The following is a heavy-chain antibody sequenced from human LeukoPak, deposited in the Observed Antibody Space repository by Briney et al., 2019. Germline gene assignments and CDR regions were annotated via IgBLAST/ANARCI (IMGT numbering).Heavy chain of an antibody. D-gene: IGHD2-15*01. CDR2: ISGYGDTT. J-gene: IGHJ3*02. CDR3: AREAGGYCSGGSCSRREAFDI. CDR1: GFTFSSFA. Sequence: GGSLRLSCSASGFTFSSFAMNWVRQAPGKGLEWVSIISGYGDTTYYTDSVRGRFTISRDNAKNSLYLQMNSLRAEDTALYYCAREAGGYCSGGSCSRREAFDIWGQGTMVTVSS. V-gene: IGHV3-23*01.